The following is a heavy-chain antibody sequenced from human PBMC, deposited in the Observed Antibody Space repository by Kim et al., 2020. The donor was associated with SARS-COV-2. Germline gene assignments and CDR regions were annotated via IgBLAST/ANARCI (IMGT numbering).Heavy chain of an antibody. D-gene: IGHD3-3*01. J-gene: IGHJ4*02. Sequence: TNYAQKIQGSSTMSTDISTSTAYMELRSLRSDDTAVYYCAGDTLFGVEFDYWGQGTLLTVSS. CDR2: T. V-gene: IGHV1-18*01. CDR3: AGDTLFGVEFDY.